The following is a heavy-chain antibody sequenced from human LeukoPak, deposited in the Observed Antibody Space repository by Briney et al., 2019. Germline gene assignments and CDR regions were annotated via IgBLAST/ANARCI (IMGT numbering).Heavy chain of an antibody. J-gene: IGHJ4*02. D-gene: IGHD6-19*01. CDR1: GFTFSSYA. V-gene: IGHV3-23*01. Sequence: PGGSLRLSCAASGFTFSSYAMSWVRQAPGKGLEWVSAISGSGGSTYYADSVKGRFTISRDNSKNTLYLQMNSLRAEDTAVYYCAKDGVWGSGWYHYFDYWGQGTLVTVSS. CDR3: AKDGVWGSGWYHYFDY. CDR2: ISGSGGST.